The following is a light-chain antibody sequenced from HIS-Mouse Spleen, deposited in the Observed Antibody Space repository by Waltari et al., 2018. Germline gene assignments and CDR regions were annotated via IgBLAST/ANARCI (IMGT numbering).Light chain of an antibody. CDR3: QQYNSPALT. CDR2: KAS. J-gene: IGKJ4*01. CDR1: QSMSSW. Sequence: DIQMTQSPSTLSASVGDRVTITCRASQSMSSWLAWYQQKPGKAPKPLIYKASSLESGVPSRFSGSGSGTEFTLTISSLQPDDFATYYCQQYNSPALTFGGGTKVEIK. V-gene: IGKV1-5*03.